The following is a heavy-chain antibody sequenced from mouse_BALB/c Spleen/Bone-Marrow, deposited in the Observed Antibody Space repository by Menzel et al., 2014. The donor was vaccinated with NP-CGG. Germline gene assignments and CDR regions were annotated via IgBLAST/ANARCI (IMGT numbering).Heavy chain of an antibody. Sequence: QVQLQQSGGELTKPGASVKISCKATGYTFSNYWIQWVKQRPGHGPEWIGEILPGSDNTNYNEKFKGKATFTADTSSNTAYMQLSSLTSEDSAVYYCARGNPFDFWGQGTALTVSS. CDR2: ILPGSDNT. CDR3: ARGNPFDF. CDR1: GYTFSNYW. J-gene: IGHJ2*01. V-gene: IGHV1-9*01.